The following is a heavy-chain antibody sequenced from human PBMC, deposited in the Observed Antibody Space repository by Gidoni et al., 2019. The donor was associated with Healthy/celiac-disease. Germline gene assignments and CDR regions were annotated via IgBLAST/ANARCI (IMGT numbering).Heavy chain of an antibody. CDR1: GLPFSHYS. CDR2: ISSSGSTI. CDR3: ARGSAPDYYDSSGYHYFDY. D-gene: IGHD3-22*01. Sequence: QVQLVESGGGLVKPGGSLRLSCAASGLPFSHYSLRWIRQAPGKGLEWVSYISSSGSTIYYADSVKGRFTISRDNAKNSLYLQMNSLRAEDTAVYYCARGSAPDYYDSSGYHYFDYWGQGTLVTVSS. V-gene: IGHV3-11*01. J-gene: IGHJ4*02.